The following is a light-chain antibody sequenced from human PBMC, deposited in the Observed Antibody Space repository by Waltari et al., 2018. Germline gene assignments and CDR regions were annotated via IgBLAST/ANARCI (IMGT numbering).Light chain of an antibody. V-gene: IGKV3-11*01. J-gene: IGKJ2*01. Sequence: EIVLTQSPATLSLSPGERATLSCRASQSFRSYLAWYQQKLGQAPRLLIYDVSNRATGIPARFSGSGSGTDFTLTISGLQPEDFATYYCQQSYITPYTFGRGTKLEIK. CDR1: QSFRSY. CDR3: QQSYITPYT. CDR2: DVS.